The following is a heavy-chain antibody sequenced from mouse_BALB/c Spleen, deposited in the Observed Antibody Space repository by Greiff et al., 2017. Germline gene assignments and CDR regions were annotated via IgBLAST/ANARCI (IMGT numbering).Heavy chain of an antibody. J-gene: IGHJ3*01. D-gene: IGHD3-2*02. V-gene: IGHV14-1*02. CDR2: IDPENGNT. CDR3: ASQESFAY. Sequence: VHVKQSGAELVRPGALVKLSCKASGFNIKDYYMHWVKQRPEQGLEWIGWIDPENGNTIYDPKFQGKASITADTSSNTAYLQLSSLTSEDTAVYYCASQESFAYWGQGTLVTVSA. CDR1: GFNIKDYY.